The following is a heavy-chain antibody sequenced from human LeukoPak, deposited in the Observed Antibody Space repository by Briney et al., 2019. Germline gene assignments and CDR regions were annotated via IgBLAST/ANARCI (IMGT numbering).Heavy chain of an antibody. J-gene: IGHJ4*02. CDR1: GGSISSGGYS. D-gene: IGHD3-22*01. V-gene: IGHV4-30-2*01. Sequence: SGTLSLTCAVSGGSISSGGYSWSWIRQPPGKGLEWIGYIYHSGSTYYNPSLKSRVTISVDTSKNQFSLKLSSVTAADTAVYYCARHIADYYDSSGFFDYWGQGTLVTVSS. CDR3: ARHIADYYDSSGFFDY. CDR2: IYHSGST.